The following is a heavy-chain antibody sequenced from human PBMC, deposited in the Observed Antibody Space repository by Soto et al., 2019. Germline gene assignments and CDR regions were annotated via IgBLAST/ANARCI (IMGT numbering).Heavy chain of an antibody. J-gene: IGHJ6*02. D-gene: IGHD5-12*01. Sequence: QVQLVQSGAAVKKPGSSVRVSCKASGGTFNSYALSWVRQAPGKGLEWVGRVIPLRGTTNFAQKLQGRSTIPTDDATSPVYMGVSRLRSENTAVYYCDPDSDGYKANYHYGMDVWGQGTTVPVSS. V-gene: IGHV1-69*01. CDR1: GGTFNSYA. CDR2: VIPLRGTT. CDR3: DPDSDGYKANYHYGMDV.